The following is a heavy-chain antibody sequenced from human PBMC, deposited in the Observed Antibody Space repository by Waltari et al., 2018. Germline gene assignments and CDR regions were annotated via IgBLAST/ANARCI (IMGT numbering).Heavy chain of an antibody. CDR3: ATGVYYDP. CDR1: GYTLTELA. J-gene: IGHJ5*02. Sequence: VQLVKSGAEVKKPGASVKVSCKVSGYTLTELALYSVRQAPGQGLEWMGGFDPEDGETIYSQKFQGRGTMTEDTSTDTAYMELSSLRSEDTAVYYCATGVYYDPWGQGTLVTVSS. CDR2: FDPEDGET. V-gene: IGHV1-24*01. D-gene: IGHD3-22*01.